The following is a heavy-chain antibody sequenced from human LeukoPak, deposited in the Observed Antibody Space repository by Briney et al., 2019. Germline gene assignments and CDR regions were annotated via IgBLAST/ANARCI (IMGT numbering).Heavy chain of an antibody. J-gene: IGHJ3*02. CDR2: INPNSGGT. V-gene: IGHV1-2*02. Sequence: ASVKVSCKASGYTFTGYYIHWVRQAPGQGLEWMGWINPNSGGTNNAQKFQGRVTMTRDTSISTAYMELSRLRSDDTAVYYCARTYCGGDCYLNDAFDIWGQGTMVTVSS. CDR1: GYTFTGYY. CDR3: ARTYCGGDCYLNDAFDI. D-gene: IGHD2-21*01.